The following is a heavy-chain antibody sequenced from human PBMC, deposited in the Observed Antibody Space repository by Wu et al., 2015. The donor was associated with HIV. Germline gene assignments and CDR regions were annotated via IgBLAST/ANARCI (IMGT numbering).Heavy chain of an antibody. CDR2: IIPIFGTA. J-gene: IGHJ6*02. V-gene: IGHV1-69*13. CDR1: GGTFSSYA. CDR3: ASLFIAAAGSRSYYYYYGMDV. D-gene: IGHD6-13*01. Sequence: QVQLVQSGAEVKKPGSSVKVSCKASGGTFSSYAINWVRQAPGQGLEWMGKIIPIFGTANYAQKFQGRVTITADESTSTAYMELSSLRSEDTAVYYCASLFIAAAGSRSYYYYYGMDVWGQGTTVTVSS.